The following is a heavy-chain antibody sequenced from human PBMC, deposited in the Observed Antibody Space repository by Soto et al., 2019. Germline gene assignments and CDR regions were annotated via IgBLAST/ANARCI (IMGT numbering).Heavy chain of an antibody. D-gene: IGHD6-25*01. J-gene: IGHJ4*02. V-gene: IGHV5-51*01. CDR1: GYTFTSYW. CDR2: VYPGDSDR. CDR3: ARGGNQLEY. Sequence: GESLKISCKGSGYTFTSYWIAWVRQLPGKGLEWLGSVYPGDSDRRDNPTFQGHVTMSVDKSSNTVYLQWSSLNASDTAMYYCARGGNQLEYWGQGVLVTVSS.